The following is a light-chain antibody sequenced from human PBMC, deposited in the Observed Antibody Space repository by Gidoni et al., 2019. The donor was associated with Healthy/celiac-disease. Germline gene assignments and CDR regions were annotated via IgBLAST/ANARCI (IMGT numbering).Light chain of an antibody. Sequence: ALQLTQSPSSLSASVGDRVTITCRASQGISSALAWYQQKPGKAPKLLIYDASSLESGVPSRFSGSGSGTDFTLTISSLQPEDFATYYCQQFNNYPRTFGQXTKLEIK. CDR3: QQFNNYPRT. J-gene: IGKJ2*01. V-gene: IGKV1D-13*01. CDR1: QGISSA. CDR2: DAS.